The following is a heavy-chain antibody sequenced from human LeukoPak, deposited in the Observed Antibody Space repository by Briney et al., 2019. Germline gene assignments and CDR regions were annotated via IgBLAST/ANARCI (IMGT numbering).Heavy chain of an antibody. J-gene: IGHJ6*02. Sequence: GGSLRLSCAASGFTFSSYSMNWVRQAPGKGLEWVSSISSSSSYIYYADSVKGRFTISRDNAKNSLYLQMNSLRSEDTAVYYCARFSTTPYYYYGMDVWGQGTTVTVSS. CDR3: ARFSTTPYYYYGMDV. D-gene: IGHD2-2*01. CDR1: GFTFSSYS. CDR2: ISSSSSYI. V-gene: IGHV3-21*04.